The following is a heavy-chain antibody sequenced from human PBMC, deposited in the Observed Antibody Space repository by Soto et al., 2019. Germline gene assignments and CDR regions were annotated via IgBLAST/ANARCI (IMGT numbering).Heavy chain of an antibody. V-gene: IGHV3-66*01. J-gene: IGHJ6*04. CDR2: IQSGGTT. CDR1: GFSVSSKY. Sequence: EVQLVESGGDLVQPGGSLRLSCAASGFSVSSKYMSWVRQAPGKGLAWVSLIQSGGTTYYAGSVKGRFTICRDYSENTLFLQMNSLRVEDTAVYYFTRDDVHFNGDRYYGVPMDVWGKGTTVTVSA. D-gene: IGHD2-8*01. CDR3: TRDDVHFNGDRYYGVPMDV.